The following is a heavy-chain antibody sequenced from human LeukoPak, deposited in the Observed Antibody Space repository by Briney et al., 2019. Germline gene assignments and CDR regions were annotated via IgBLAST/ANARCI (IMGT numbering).Heavy chain of an antibody. D-gene: IGHD6-13*01. Sequence: GGSLRLSCAASGFTVSSNYMTWVRQAPGKGLEWVSVIYTGGSTYYADSVKGRFTISRDNSKNTLYLQMNSLRAEDTAVYYCAKDYSSSWPRANFDYWGQGTLVTVSS. CDR3: AKDYSSSWPRANFDY. CDR1: GFTVSSNY. CDR2: IYTGGST. J-gene: IGHJ4*02. V-gene: IGHV3-53*01.